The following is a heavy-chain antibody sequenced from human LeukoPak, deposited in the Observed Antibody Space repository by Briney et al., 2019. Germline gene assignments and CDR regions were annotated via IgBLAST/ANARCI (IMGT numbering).Heavy chain of an antibody. J-gene: IGHJ4*02. CDR2: IKQDGSEK. CDR1: GFTFSSYW. Sequence: GGSLRLSCAASGFTFSSYWMSWVRQAPGKELEWVANIKQDGSEKYYVDSVKGRFTISRDNAKNSLYLQMNSLRAEDTAVYYCAKNGLVVAAYFDSWGQGTLVTVSS. V-gene: IGHV3-7*03. CDR3: AKNGLVVAAYFDS. D-gene: IGHD2-15*01.